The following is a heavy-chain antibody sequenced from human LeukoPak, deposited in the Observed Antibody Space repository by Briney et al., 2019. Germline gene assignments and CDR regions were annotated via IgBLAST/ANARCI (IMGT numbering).Heavy chain of an antibody. CDR2: IYYSGST. CDR3: AREMGGYTRFDP. Sequence: KPSETLSLTCTVSGGSISSGGYYWSWIRQRPGKGLEWIGYIYYSGSTYYNPSLKSRVTISVDTSKNQFSLKLSSVTAADTAVYYCAREMGGYTRFDPWGQGTLVTVSS. D-gene: IGHD3-16*02. V-gene: IGHV4-31*03. J-gene: IGHJ5*02. CDR1: GGSISSGGYY.